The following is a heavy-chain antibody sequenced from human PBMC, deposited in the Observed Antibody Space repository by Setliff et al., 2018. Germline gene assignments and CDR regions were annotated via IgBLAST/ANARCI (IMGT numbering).Heavy chain of an antibody. CDR3: ARANYYDSSGHSVYGMDV. CDR2: IIPIFGTT. D-gene: IGHD3-22*01. V-gene: IGHV1-69*01. Sequence: SVKVSCKASGGSFSTYAISWARQAPGQGLEWMGVIIPIFGTTNNAQKFQGRVTITADESTSTAYMELSSLRSEDTAGYYCARANYYDSSGHSVYGMDVWGQGTTVTVSS. CDR1: GGSFSTYA. J-gene: IGHJ6*02.